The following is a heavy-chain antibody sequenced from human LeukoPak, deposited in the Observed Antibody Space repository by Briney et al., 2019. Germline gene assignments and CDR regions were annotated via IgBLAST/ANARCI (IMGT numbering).Heavy chain of an antibody. Sequence: SETLSLTCTVSGGSISSYYWSWIRQPPGKGLEWIGYIYHSGSTYYNPSLKSRVTISVDRSKNQFSLKLSSVTAADTAVYYCARVNDFWSGYWFDPWGQGTLVTVSS. CDR2: IYHSGST. D-gene: IGHD3-3*01. J-gene: IGHJ5*02. CDR3: ARVNDFWSGYWFDP. V-gene: IGHV4-59*12. CDR1: GGSISSYY.